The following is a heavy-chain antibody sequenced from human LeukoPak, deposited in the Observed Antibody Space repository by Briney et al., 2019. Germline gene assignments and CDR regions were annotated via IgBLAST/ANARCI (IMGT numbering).Heavy chain of an antibody. CDR2: ISGSGGST. Sequence: GGSLRLSCAASGFTFSSYAMSWVRQAPVKVLEWVSAISGSGGSTYYADSVKGRFTISRDNSKNTLYLQMNSLRAEDTAVYYCAKKRDSSSSNYYYYAMDVWGQGTTVTVSS. D-gene: IGHD6-6*01. J-gene: IGHJ6*02. CDR3: AKKRDSSSSNYYYYAMDV. CDR1: GFTFSSYA. V-gene: IGHV3-23*01.